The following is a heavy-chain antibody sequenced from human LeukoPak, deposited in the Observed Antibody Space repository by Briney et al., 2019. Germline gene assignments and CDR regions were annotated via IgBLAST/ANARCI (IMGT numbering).Heavy chain of an antibody. Sequence: GGTLRLSCAASGFTFSSYGMSWVRQAPGKGLEWVSAISGSGGSTYYADSVKGRFTISRDNSKNTLYLQMNSLRAEDTAVYYCAKILTTVVTPDFDYWGQGTLVTVSS. V-gene: IGHV3-23*01. D-gene: IGHD4-23*01. CDR1: GFTFSSYG. CDR3: AKILTTVVTPDFDY. J-gene: IGHJ4*02. CDR2: ISGSGGST.